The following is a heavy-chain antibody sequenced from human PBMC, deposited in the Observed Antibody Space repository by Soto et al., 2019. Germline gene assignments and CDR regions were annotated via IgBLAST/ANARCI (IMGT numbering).Heavy chain of an antibody. CDR3: ASGSHYYGSGSYGASEF. CDR2: IIPSFGTA. J-gene: IGHJ4*02. Sequence: GASVKVSCKASGGTFSSYAISWVRQAPGQGLEWMGGIIPSFGTANYAQKFQGRVTITADESTSTAYMELSSLRSEDTAVYYCASGSHYYGSGSYGASEFWGQGTLVTVSS. D-gene: IGHD3-10*01. CDR1: GGTFSSYA. V-gene: IGHV1-69*13.